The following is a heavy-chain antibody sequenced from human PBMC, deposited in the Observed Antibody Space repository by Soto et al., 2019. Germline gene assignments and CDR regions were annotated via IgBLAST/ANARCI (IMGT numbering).Heavy chain of an antibody. CDR1: GGSISSGGYS. Sequence: PSETLSLTCAVSGGSISSGGYSWSWIRQPPGKGLEWIGYIYHSGSTNYNPSLKSRVTISVDTSKNQFSLKLSSVTAADTAVYYCARSIAAAGKIDYWGQGTLVTVS. CDR3: ARSIAAAGKIDY. V-gene: IGHV4-30-2*02. CDR2: IYHSGST. J-gene: IGHJ4*02. D-gene: IGHD6-13*01.